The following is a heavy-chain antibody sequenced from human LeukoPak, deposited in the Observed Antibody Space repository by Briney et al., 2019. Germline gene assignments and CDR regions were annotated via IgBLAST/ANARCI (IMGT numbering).Heavy chain of an antibody. CDR2: SHYSGST. J-gene: IGHJ6*02. Sequence: PSQTLSLTCTVSGASISSGGYYWSWIRQQPGKGLEWIGYSHYSGSTNYNPSLKSRVTIPVDTSKNQFSLKLNSVTAADTAVYYCARLGGQQQLVLTSSYGMNVWGQGTTVTVSS. CDR1: GASISSGGYY. CDR3: ARLGGQQQLVLTSSYGMNV. D-gene: IGHD6-13*01. V-gene: IGHV4-61*08.